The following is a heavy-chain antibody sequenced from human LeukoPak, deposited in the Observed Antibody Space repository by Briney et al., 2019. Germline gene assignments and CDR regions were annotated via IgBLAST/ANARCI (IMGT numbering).Heavy chain of an antibody. V-gene: IGHV3-11*04. Sequence: PGGSLRLSCAASGFTFSDYYMGWIRQAPGKGLEWVSYISSSAFTIYYADSVKGRFTVSRDNAKSSLYLQMNSLRAEDTVVYYCARDFPGYYFDSWGQGSLVTVSS. J-gene: IGHJ4*02. CDR3: ARDFPGYYFDS. CDR2: ISSSAFTI. CDR1: GFTFSDYY.